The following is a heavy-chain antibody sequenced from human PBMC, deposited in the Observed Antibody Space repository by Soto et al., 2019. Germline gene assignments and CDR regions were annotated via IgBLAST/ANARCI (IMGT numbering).Heavy chain of an antibody. CDR2: IYYSGST. V-gene: IGHV4-30-4*01. D-gene: IGHD1-26*01. Sequence: SETLSLTCTVSGDSISSGNNYWSWIRQPPGKGLEWVGYIYYSGSTYYSPSLKSRATISLEASKNQFSLKLTSVTAADTAVYYCASHSGSHPLFDYWGQGALVTVSS. CDR3: ASHSGSHPLFDY. CDR1: GDSISSGNNY. J-gene: IGHJ4*02.